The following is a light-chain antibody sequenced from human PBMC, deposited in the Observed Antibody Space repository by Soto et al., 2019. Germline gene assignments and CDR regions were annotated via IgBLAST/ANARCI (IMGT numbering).Light chain of an antibody. V-gene: IGKV3-15*01. J-gene: IGKJ1*01. CDR3: QQYNNWPQT. CDR1: QSVSSN. CDR2: GAS. Sequence: EIVRTQSPATLSLSPGERATLSCRASQSVSSNLAWYQQKPGQAPRLLIYGASTRATGIPARFSGSGSGTEFTLTISSLHSEDFAVYYCQQYNNWPQTFGQGTKVEIK.